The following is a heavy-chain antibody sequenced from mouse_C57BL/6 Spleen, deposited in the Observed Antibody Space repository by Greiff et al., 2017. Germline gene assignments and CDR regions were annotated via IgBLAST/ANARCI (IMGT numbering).Heavy chain of an antibody. CDR3: ARSYGNYVSWFAY. D-gene: IGHD2-1*01. J-gene: IGHJ3*01. Sequence: QVQLKQPGAELVRPGSSVKLSCKASGYTFTSYWMDWVKQRPGQGLEWIGNIYPSDSETHYNQKFKDKATLTVDKSSSTAYMQLSSLTSEDSAVYYCARSYGNYVSWFAYWGQGTLVTVSA. CDR2: IYPSDSET. V-gene: IGHV1-61*01. CDR1: GYTFTSYW.